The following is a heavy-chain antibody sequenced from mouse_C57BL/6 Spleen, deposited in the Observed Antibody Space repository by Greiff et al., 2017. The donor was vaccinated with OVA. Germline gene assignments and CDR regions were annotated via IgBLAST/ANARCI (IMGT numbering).Heavy chain of an antibody. CDR2: INPNNGGT. V-gene: IGHV1-26*01. D-gene: IGHD1-1*01. CDR3: ARRDYGSSYAMDY. CDR1: GYTFTDYY. J-gene: IGHJ4*01. Sequence: EVQLQQSGPELVKPGASVKISCKASGYTFTDYYMNWVKQSHGKSLEWIGDINPNNGGTSYNQKFKGKATLAVDKSSSTAYMELRSLTSEDSAVYYCARRDYGSSYAMDYWGQGTSVTVSS.